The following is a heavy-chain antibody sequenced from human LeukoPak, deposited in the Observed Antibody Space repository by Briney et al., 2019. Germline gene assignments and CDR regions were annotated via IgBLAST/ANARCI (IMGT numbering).Heavy chain of an antibody. CDR1: GFTFSNYS. CDR2: ISSSSSYI. CDR3: ARSVQLERLFDY. Sequence: GGSLRLSCAASGFTFSNYSMNWVRQAPGKGLEWVSSISSSSSYIYYADSVKGRFTISRDNAKNSLYLQMNSLRAEDTAVYYCARSVQLERLFDYWGQGTLVTVSS. V-gene: IGHV3-21*01. J-gene: IGHJ4*02. D-gene: IGHD1-1*01.